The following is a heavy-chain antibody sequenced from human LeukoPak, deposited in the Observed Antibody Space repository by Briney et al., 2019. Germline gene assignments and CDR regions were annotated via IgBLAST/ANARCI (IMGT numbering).Heavy chain of an antibody. CDR3: ARERGRGRDSPWFDY. Sequence: GGSLRLSCAASGFTFSSYSMNWVRQAPGKGLEWVSSISNSSSYIYYADSVKGRFTISRDNAKNSLYLQMNSLRAEDTAVYYCARERGRGRDSPWFDYWGQGTLVTVSS. CDR2: ISNSSSYI. CDR1: GFTFSSYS. D-gene: IGHD1-26*01. J-gene: IGHJ4*02. V-gene: IGHV3-21*01.